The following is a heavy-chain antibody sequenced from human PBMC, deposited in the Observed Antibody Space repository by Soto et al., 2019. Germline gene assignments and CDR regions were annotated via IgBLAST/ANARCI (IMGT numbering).Heavy chain of an antibody. CDR1: GYTITRHW. Sequence: QVQLVQSGAEVKKPGASVKVSCKASGYTITRHWMHWVRQAPGQGLEWMGVINPSGDHKMYARKCQGGVTVTKDTSTSTVYMELNSLRSEDTAVYYCARDNSYDSGGAKGWYFDLWGRGTLVIVSS. J-gene: IGHJ2*01. D-gene: IGHD3-22*01. CDR3: ARDNSYDSGGAKGWYFDL. CDR2: INPSGDHK. V-gene: IGHV1-46*01.